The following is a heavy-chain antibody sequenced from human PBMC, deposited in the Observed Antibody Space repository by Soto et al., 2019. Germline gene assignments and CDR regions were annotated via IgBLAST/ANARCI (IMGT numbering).Heavy chain of an antibody. CDR2: IYHSGST. V-gene: IGHV4-30-2*01. D-gene: IGHD3-10*01. J-gene: IGHJ4*02. CDR3: ARTGMVRGVSLYYFDY. CDR1: GGSISSGGYS. Sequence: SETLSLTCAVSGGSISSGGYSWSWIRQPPGKGLEWIGYIYHSGSTYYNPSLKSRVTISVDRSKNQFSLKLSSVTAADTAVYYCARTGMVRGVSLYYFDYWGQGTLVTVS.